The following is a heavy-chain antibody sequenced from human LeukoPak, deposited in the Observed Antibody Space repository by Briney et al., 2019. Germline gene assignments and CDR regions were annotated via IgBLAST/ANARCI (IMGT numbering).Heavy chain of an antibody. CDR3: ARGQYSGSCFDN. CDR2: IYYSGST. CDR1: GGSISNYL. D-gene: IGHD1-26*01. Sequence: KPSGTLSLTCTVSGGSISNYLWSWIRQPPGKGLEWIGYIYYSGSTNYNPSLKSRVTILVDTSKNQFSLKVSSVTAADTAVYYCARGQYSGSCFDNWGQGSLVTVSS. V-gene: IGHV4-59*01. J-gene: IGHJ4*02.